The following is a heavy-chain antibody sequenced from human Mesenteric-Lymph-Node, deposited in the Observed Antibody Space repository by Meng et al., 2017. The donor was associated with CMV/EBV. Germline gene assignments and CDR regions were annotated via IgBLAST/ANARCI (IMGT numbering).Heavy chain of an antibody. CDR3: ARSLSSYYGMDV. CDR1: GFIFSTYG. J-gene: IGHJ6*02. CDR2: IWYDGSNQ. V-gene: IGHV3-33*03. Sequence: GESLKISCATSGFIFSTYGMHWVRQAPGKGLEWVPVIWYDGSNQNYADSVKGRFTISRDNAKSSVFLQMNSLRAEDTAIYYCARSLSSYYGMDVWGQGTTVTVSS.